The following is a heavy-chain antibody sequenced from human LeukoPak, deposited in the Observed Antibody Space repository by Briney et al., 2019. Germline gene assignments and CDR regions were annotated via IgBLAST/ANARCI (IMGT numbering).Heavy chain of an antibody. CDR3: ARGGYGSGSYGDY. CDR2: INQDGGEK. V-gene: IGHV3-7*03. J-gene: IGHJ4*02. D-gene: IGHD3-10*01. Sequence: GGSLRLSCAASGFTFSSYWMSWVRQAPEKGLEWVANINQDGGEKYYVDSVRGRFTISRDNANNSLSLQMNSLRAKDTAVYYCARGGYGSGSYGDYWGQGTLVTVSS. CDR1: GFTFSSYW.